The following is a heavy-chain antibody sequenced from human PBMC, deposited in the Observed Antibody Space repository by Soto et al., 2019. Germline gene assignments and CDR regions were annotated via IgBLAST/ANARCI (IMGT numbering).Heavy chain of an antibody. CDR1: GYSFTSRG. Sequence: QVQMVQSGAEVKKLGASVKVSCKASGYSFTSRGVTWVRQAPGQGLESMGWISAYNGHTNYAQKLQGRVTMTTDTSTSTAYMELRSLRSDDTAVYYCARDNGFGESDVWGQGTTVTVSS. D-gene: IGHD3-10*01. J-gene: IGHJ6*02. CDR2: ISAYNGHT. CDR3: ARDNGFGESDV. V-gene: IGHV1-18*01.